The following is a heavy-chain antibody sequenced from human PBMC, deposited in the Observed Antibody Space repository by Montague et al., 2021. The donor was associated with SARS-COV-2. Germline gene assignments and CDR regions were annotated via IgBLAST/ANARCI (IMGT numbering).Heavy chain of an antibody. D-gene: IGHD6-13*01. CDR2: IYTSGRT. J-gene: IGHJ5*02. Sequence: TLSLTCSVSGGSISTGNYYWSWIRQPAGKRLEWIGDIYTSGRTYYNPSVQSRVTILVDTSKNQFSLRLNSVTAADTAVYYCARHRSISAVVPNYFDPWGQGTLVTVSS. CDR1: GGSISTGNYY. CDR3: ARHRSISAVVPNYFDP. V-gene: IGHV4-61*09.